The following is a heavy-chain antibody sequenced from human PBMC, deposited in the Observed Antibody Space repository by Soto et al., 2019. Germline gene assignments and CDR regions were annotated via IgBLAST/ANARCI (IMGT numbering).Heavy chain of an antibody. V-gene: IGHV1-18*01. Sequence: QVQLVQSGAEVKKPGASLKVACKASGYTFTSYCISWVRQPPGQGLEWMGWIRAYNVNTNYAQMLQVRVTMTTDTSTSTADMALRSLISDDTAVSYCASGVGASYCFDYWGQGTLFTVSS. CDR3: ASGVGASYCFDY. D-gene: IGHD1-26*01. CDR2: IRAYNVNT. CDR1: GYTFTSYC. J-gene: IGHJ4*02.